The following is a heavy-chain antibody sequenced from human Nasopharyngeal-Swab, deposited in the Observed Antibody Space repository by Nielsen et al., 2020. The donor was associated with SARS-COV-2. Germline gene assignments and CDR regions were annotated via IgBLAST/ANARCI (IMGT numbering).Heavy chain of an antibody. D-gene: IGHD3-3*01. J-gene: IGHJ4*02. CDR3: ASGGHDFWSGYPSDY. CDR2: ISTTGSSK. Sequence: GESLKIPCAASGFTFSDYCMSWIRQAPGKGLEWVSHISTTGSSKYYADSLKGRFTISRDNDKNSLYLQMNSLRADDTAVYYCASGGHDFWSGYPSDYWGLGTLVTVSS. CDR1: GFTFSDYC. V-gene: IGHV3-11*04.